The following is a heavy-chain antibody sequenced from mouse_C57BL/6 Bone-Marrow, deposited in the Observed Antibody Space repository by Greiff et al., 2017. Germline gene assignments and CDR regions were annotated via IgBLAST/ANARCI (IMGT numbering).Heavy chain of an antibody. D-gene: IGHD1-1*01. CDR3: ASFTTVVAPPFFDY. V-gene: IGHV1-64*01. Sequence: QVQLQQPGAELVKPGASVKLSCKASGYTFTSYWMHWVKQRPGQGLEWIGMIHPNSGSTNYNEKFKSKATMTVDKSSSTAYMPISSLTSEDSAVYYCASFTTVVAPPFFDYWGQGTTLTVSS. CDR2: IHPNSGST. J-gene: IGHJ2*01. CDR1: GYTFTSYW.